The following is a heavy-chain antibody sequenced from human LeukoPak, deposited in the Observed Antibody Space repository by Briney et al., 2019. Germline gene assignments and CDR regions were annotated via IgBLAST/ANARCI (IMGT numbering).Heavy chain of an antibody. CDR3: ARVDRYLFYLDV. V-gene: IGHV1-69*05. J-gene: IGHJ6*03. CDR2: IIPIFGTP. Sequence: SVKVSCKASGGTFRTYSVTWVRQAPGQGLEWMGGIIPIFGTPNYAQKFQGRVKVTTDVATGTAYMELSSLMSEDTAIYYCARVDRYLFYLDVWGKGTPVTVSS. CDR1: GGTFRTYS. D-gene: IGHD2-2*02.